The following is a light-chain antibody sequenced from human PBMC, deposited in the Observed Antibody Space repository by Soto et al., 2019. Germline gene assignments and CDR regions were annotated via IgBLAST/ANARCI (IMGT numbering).Light chain of an antibody. CDR2: DAS. J-gene: IGKJ2*01. Sequence: DIQVTQSPSTLSASVDDRVTITCRASQSISSWLAWYQQKPGKAPNLLIFDASSLESGVPSRFSGSGSGTEFTLTISSLQPDDFATYYCQQYNSNSPDTFGQGTKLEIK. CDR3: QQYNSNSPDT. CDR1: QSISSW. V-gene: IGKV1-5*01.